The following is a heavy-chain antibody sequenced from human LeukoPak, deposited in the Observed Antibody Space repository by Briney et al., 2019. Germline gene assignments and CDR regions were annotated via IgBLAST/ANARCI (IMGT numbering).Heavy chain of an antibody. Sequence: GGSLRLSCAASGFTFGTYWMSWVRQAPGKGLEWVANIKQDGSEKYYVDSVKGRFTISRDNAKNSVYLQMNSLRGEDTAVYYCARGHYYFDYWGQGTLVTVSS. CDR1: GFTFGTYW. J-gene: IGHJ4*02. CDR3: ARGHYYFDY. V-gene: IGHV3-7*04. CDR2: IKQDGSEK.